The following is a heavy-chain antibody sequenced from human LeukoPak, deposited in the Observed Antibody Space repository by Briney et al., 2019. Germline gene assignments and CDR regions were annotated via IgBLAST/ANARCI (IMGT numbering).Heavy chain of an antibody. CDR1: GGTFSGYY. CDR2: INHSGST. CDR3: ARDPHYDSSGYYRGY. D-gene: IGHD3-22*01. Sequence: SETLSLTCAVYGGTFSGYYWSWIRQPPGKGLEWIGEINHSGSTNYNPSLKSRVTISVDTSKNQFSLKLSPVTAADTAVYYCARDPHYDSSGYYRGYWGQGTLVTVSS. J-gene: IGHJ4*02. V-gene: IGHV4-34*01.